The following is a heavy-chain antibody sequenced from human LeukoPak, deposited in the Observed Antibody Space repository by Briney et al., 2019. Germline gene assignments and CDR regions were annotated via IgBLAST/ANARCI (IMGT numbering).Heavy chain of an antibody. CDR3: SRDPRLIDY. CDR1: GFTFNDYY. V-gene: IGHV3-11*01. CDR2: ISGSGSII. J-gene: IGHJ4*02. D-gene: IGHD3-16*01. Sequence: GGSLRLSCAASGFTFNDYYMIWLRQAPGKRLECVSYISGSGSIISYTDSVKGRFTISRDNAKNTLYLQLTSLRAEDTAVYYCSRDPRLIDYWGQGTLDTVSS.